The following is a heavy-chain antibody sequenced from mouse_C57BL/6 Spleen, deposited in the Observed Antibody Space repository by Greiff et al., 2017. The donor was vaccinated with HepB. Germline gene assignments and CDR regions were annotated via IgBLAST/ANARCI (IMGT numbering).Heavy chain of an antibody. CDR2: INPGSGGT. CDR1: GYAFTNYL. CDR3: ARRGDFMLDY. Sequence: QVQLQQSGAELVRPGTSVKVSCKASGYAFTNYLIEWVKQRPGQGLEWIGVINPGSGGTNYNEKFKGKATLTADKSSSTAYMQLSSLTSEDSAVYFCARRGDFMLDYWGQGTTLTVSS. J-gene: IGHJ2*01. V-gene: IGHV1-54*01. D-gene: IGHD1-2*01.